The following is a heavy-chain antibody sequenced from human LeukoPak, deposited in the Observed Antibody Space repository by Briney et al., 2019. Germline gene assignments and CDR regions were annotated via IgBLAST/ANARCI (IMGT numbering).Heavy chain of an antibody. V-gene: IGHV1-69*04. D-gene: IGHD2-21*02. Sequence: ASVKVSCKASGYTFTGYYIHWVRQAPGQGLEWMGRIIPILGIANYAQKFQGRVTITADKSTSTAYMELSSLRPEDTAVYYCASDSASVVTAIRGDAFDIWGQGTMVTVSS. J-gene: IGHJ3*02. CDR3: ASDSASVVTAIRGDAFDI. CDR1: GYTFTGYY. CDR2: IIPILGIA.